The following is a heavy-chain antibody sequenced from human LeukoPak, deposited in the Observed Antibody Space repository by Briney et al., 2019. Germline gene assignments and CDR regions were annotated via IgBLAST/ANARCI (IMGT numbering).Heavy chain of an antibody. CDR3: AGGGDSWSGYSNDAFDI. J-gene: IGHJ3*02. D-gene: IGHD3-3*01. Sequence: ASVKVSCKASGYTFTGYYMHWVRQAPGQGLEWMGRINPNSGGTNYAQKFQGRVTMTRDTSISTAYMELSRLRSDDTAVYYCAGGGDSWSGYSNDAFDIWGQGTMVTVSS. CDR2: INPNSGGT. CDR1: GYTFTGYY. V-gene: IGHV1-2*06.